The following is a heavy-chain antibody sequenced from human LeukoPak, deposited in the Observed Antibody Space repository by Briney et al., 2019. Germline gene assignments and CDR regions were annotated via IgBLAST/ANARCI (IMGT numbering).Heavy chain of an antibody. D-gene: IGHD2-15*01. J-gene: IGHJ3*02. CDR2: IYPGDSDT. CDR3: ATTRVAATLAFRFDAFDI. V-gene: IGHV5-51*01. CDR1: GYSFTSYW. Sequence: GESLKISCKGSGYSFTSYWIGWVRQMPGKGLEWMGIIYPGDSDTRYSPSFQGQVTTSADKSISTAYLQWSSLKASDTAMYYCATTRVAATLAFRFDAFDIWGQGTVVTVSS.